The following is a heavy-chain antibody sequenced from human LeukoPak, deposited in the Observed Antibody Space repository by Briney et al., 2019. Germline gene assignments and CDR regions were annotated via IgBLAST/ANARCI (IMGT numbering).Heavy chain of an antibody. CDR2: ISGSGGST. J-gene: IGHJ4*02. CDR1: GFTFSSYA. V-gene: IGHV3-23*01. Sequence: GGSLRLSCAASGFTFSSYAMSWVRQAPGKGLEWVSAISGSGGSTYYADSVKGRFTISRDNSKNTLYLQMDNLRAEDTAVYYCAKDSDLVVVAANRPYYFDYWGQGTLVTVSS. CDR3: AKDSDLVVVAANRPYYFDY. D-gene: IGHD2-15*01.